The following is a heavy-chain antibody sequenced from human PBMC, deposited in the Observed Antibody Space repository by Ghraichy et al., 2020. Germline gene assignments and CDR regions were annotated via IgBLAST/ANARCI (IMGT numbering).Heavy chain of an antibody. V-gene: IGHV4-39*01. D-gene: IGHD7-27*01. Sequence: SQTLSLTCTVSGASLSTRGYYWGWVRQPPGIGLQYIASVSNSGTSYVNPALESRVRVSVDTSKNQFSLSLTSVTATDSATYYCVRHVFSLGITYAFEVWGRGPTVTDSS. CDR2: VSNSGTS. J-gene: IGHJ3*01. CDR1: GASLSTRGYY. CDR3: VRHVFSLGITYAFEV.